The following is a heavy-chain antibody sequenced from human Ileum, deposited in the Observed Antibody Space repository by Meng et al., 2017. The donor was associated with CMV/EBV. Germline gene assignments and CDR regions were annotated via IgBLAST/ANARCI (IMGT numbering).Heavy chain of an antibody. CDR1: GYTFTDNF. CDR3: ARHGDYLDV. J-gene: IGHJ6*02. CDR2: ATPKTGGT. D-gene: IGHD4-17*01. V-gene: IGHV1-2*02. Sequence: ASVKVSCKASGYTFTDNFMHWVRQAPGQGLEWMGWATPKTGGTFYAQNFQGRVTMTRDTSSSTAYMELRRLTSDDTAVYYCARHGDYLDVWGQGTPVTVSS.